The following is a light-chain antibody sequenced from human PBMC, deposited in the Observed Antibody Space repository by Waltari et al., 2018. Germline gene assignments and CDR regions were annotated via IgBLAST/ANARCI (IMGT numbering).Light chain of an antibody. V-gene: IGKV1-5*03. CDR1: ESINNW. CDR3: QQYHHYWT. Sequence: DIQMTQSPSTLSASIGDRVTITCRASESINNWLAWFQQRPGEAPKLLIPKASTLESGVPSRFSARGSGTEFTLTISSLQPDDFATYYCQQYHHYWTFGQGTKVEMK. CDR2: KAS. J-gene: IGKJ1*01.